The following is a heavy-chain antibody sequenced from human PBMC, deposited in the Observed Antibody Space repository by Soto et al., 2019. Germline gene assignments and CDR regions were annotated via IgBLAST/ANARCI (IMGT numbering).Heavy chain of an antibody. J-gene: IGHJ4*02. D-gene: IGHD3-22*01. Sequence: ASVKVSCKASGGTFSSYAISWVRQAPGQGLEWMGGIIPIFGTANYAQKFQGRVTITADESTSTAYMELSSLRSEDTAVYYCARSHRTYYDSSGYYYRVGYWGQGTLVTVSS. CDR2: IIPIFGTA. V-gene: IGHV1-69*13. CDR1: GGTFSSYA. CDR3: ARSHRTYYDSSGYYYRVGY.